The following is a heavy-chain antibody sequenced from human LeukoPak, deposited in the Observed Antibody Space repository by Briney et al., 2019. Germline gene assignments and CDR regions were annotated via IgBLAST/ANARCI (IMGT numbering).Heavy chain of an antibody. CDR2: INPSGGST. D-gene: IGHD6-13*01. CDR3: ATGRIAAAVGDYYYYMDV. Sequence: GASVKVSCKASGYTFTSYYMHWVRQAPGQGLEWMGIINPSGGSTSYAQKFQGRVTMTEDTSTDTAYMELSSLRSEDTAVFYCATGRIAAAVGDYYYYMDVWGKGTTVTVSS. J-gene: IGHJ6*03. V-gene: IGHV1-46*01. CDR1: GYTFTSYY.